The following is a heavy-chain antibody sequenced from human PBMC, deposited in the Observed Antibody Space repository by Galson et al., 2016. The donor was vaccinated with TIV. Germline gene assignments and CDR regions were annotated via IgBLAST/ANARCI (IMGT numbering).Heavy chain of an antibody. CDR2: ISDAGNT. Sequence: SLRLSCAASGLSVSINYMTWVRQAPGKGLEWVSLISDAGNTYYPDSVKGRFTVSRDNSKNTLYLQMNSLRVEDTALYYCARDRIVDATYYFYYYGSDVWGQGTAVTVSS. CDR1: GLSVSINY. J-gene: IGHJ6*02. D-gene: IGHD1-26*01. V-gene: IGHV3-66*02. CDR3: ARDRIVDATYYFYYYGSDV.